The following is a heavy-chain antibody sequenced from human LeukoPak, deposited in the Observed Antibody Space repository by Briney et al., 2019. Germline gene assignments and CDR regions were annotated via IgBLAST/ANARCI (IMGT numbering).Heavy chain of an antibody. Sequence: QPGGSLRLSCVASGFTFSSHAMNWVRRAPGTGLDWVSSISGSGANTYYADSVKGRFTISRDNSKNTLYLQMNSLRVEDTAIYYCAKDQHGYQRPVDTWGQGTLVTVSS. V-gene: IGHV3-23*01. D-gene: IGHD5-18*01. CDR1: GFTFSSHA. CDR3: AKDQHGYQRPVDT. CDR2: ISGSGANT. J-gene: IGHJ5*02.